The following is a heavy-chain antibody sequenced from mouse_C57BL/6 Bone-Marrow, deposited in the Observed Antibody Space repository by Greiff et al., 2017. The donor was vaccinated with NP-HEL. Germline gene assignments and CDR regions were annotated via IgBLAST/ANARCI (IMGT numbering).Heavy chain of an antibody. Sequence: EVQLQQSGAELVKPGASVKLSCTASGFNIKDYYMHWVKQRTEQGLEWIGRIDPDDGDTKYDPKFQGKATMTADTSSNTAYLQLSSLTSEDTAVYYCARRGYDGYYGGYFDYWGQGTTLTVSS. V-gene: IGHV14-2*01. J-gene: IGHJ2*01. CDR3: ARRGYDGYYGGYFDY. CDR2: IDPDDGDT. CDR1: GFNIKDYY. D-gene: IGHD2-3*01.